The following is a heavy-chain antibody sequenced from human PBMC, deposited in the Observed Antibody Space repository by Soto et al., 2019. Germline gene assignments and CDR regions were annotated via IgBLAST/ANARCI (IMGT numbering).Heavy chain of an antibody. V-gene: IGHV3-30-3*01. Sequence: QVQLVESGGGVVQPGRSLRLSCAASGFTFSSYAMHWVRQAPGKGLEWGAVISYDGSNKYYADSVKGRFTISRDNSKNTLYLQMNSLRAEDTAVYYCAREQDSSGWYLGAFDIWGQGTMVTVSS. CDR3: AREQDSSGWYLGAFDI. J-gene: IGHJ3*02. CDR2: ISYDGSNK. CDR1: GFTFSSYA. D-gene: IGHD6-19*01.